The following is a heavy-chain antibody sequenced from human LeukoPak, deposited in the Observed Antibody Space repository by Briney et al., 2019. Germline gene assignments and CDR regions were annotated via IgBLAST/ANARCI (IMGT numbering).Heavy chain of an antibody. CDR2: VNPKSGAT. CDR1: GYTFNGYR. D-gene: IGHD1-26*01. J-gene: IGHJ4*02. V-gene: IGHV1-2*02. CDR3: ARDHQLLGATALDY. Sequence: ASVKVSCKASGYTFNGYRMHWVRQAPGQRLEWMGWVNPKSGATSYGQKFQDRVTMTRDTSTSTVYMELSSLRSEDTAVYYCARDHQLLGATALDYWGQGTLVTVSS.